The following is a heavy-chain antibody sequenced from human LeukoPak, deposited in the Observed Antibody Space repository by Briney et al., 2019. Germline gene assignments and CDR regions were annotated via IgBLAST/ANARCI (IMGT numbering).Heavy chain of an antibody. CDR3: ARGTIGSYTY. Sequence: PSETLSLTCAVSGGSISSSNWWSWVRQPPGKGLEWIGEIYHSGSTNYNPSLKSRVTISVDTSKNQFSLKLRSVTAADTAVYYCARGTIGSYTYWGQGTLVTVSS. J-gene: IGHJ4*02. CDR1: GGSISSSNW. CDR2: IYHSGST. D-gene: IGHD3-10*01. V-gene: IGHV4-4*02.